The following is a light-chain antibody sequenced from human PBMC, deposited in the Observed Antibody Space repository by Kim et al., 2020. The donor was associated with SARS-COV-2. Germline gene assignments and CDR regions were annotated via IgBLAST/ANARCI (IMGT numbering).Light chain of an antibody. CDR3: NSRDTSGHRVV. CDR2: GKG. J-gene: IGLJ2*01. V-gene: IGLV3-19*01. Sequence: AFGQPVRITCQGDTLRRDYASWFQQKPGQAPLLVIYGKGNRPSGIPDRFSGSNSGNTASLTITGAQAEDEADYYCNSRDTSGHRVVFGGGTKLTVL. CDR1: TLRRDY.